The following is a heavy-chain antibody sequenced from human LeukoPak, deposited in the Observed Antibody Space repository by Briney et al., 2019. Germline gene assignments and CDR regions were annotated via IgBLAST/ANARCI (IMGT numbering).Heavy chain of an antibody. D-gene: IGHD1-20*01. J-gene: IGHJ5*02. CDR2: INSDGSST. CDR1: GFTFSSHW. CDR3: ARDNWNPGWFDP. V-gene: IGHV3-74*01. Sequence: GGSLRLSCAASGFTFSSHWMHWVRQAPGRGLVWVSRINSDGSSTSYADSVKGRFTISRDNAKNTLYLQMNSLRAEDTAVYYCARDNWNPGWFDPWGQGTLVTVSS.